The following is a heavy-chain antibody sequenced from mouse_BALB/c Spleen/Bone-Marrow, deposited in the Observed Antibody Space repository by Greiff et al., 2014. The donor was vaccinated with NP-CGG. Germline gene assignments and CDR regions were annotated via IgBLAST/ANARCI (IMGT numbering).Heavy chain of an antibody. J-gene: IGHJ4*01. V-gene: IGHV1-67*01. CDR2: ISTYSGNT. CDR1: GYTFTDYA. CDR3: ARYGYGSSYYAMDY. D-gene: IGHD1-1*01. Sequence: QVQLKESGPELVRPGVSVKISCEGSGYTFTDYAMHWVKQSHAKSLEWIGVISTYSGNTNYNQKFKGEATMTVDKSSSTAYMELARLTSEDSAIYYCARYGYGSSYYAMDYWGQGTSVTVSS.